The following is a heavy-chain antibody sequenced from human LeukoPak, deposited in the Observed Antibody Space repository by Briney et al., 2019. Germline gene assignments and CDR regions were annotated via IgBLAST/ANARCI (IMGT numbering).Heavy chain of an antibody. CDR1: GFTFSSYW. V-gene: IGHV3-7*01. Sequence: GGSLRLSCAASGFTFSSYWMSWVRQAPGKGLEWVANIKQDGSEKYYVDSVKGRFTISRDNAKNSLYLKMNSLRAENTTVYYCARDETYCSSTSCQNKYYYYYYYMDVWGKGTTVTVSS. D-gene: IGHD2-2*01. CDR3: ARDETYCSSTSCQNKYYYYYYYMDV. J-gene: IGHJ6*03. CDR2: IKQDGSEK.